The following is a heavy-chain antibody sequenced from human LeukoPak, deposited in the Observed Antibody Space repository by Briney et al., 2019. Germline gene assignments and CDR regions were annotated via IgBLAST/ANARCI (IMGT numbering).Heavy chain of an antibody. Sequence: SVTLSLTCTVSGGSISSYYWSWIRQPPGKGLEWIGYIYYSGSTNYNPSLKSRVTISVDTSKNQFSLKLSSVTAADTAVYYCAREMVRGVHYAFDIWGQGTMVTVSS. V-gene: IGHV4-59*01. CDR1: GGSISSYY. CDR3: AREMVRGVHYAFDI. CDR2: IYYSGST. D-gene: IGHD3-10*01. J-gene: IGHJ3*02.